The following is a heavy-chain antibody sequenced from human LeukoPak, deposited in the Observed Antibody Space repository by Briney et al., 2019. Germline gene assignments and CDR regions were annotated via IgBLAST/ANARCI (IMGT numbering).Heavy chain of an antibody. J-gene: IGHJ4*02. V-gene: IGHV3-66*01. CDR3: ARDRRDGYCLGH. CDR1: GFTVSSSY. CDR2: IYSGGTT. D-gene: IGHD2-2*03. Sequence: GGSLRLSCTGSGFTVSSSYMSWVRQTPGKGLEWVSGIYSGGTTYYADSVKGRVTISGDGSKNTVYLQMNSLRAEDTAVYYCARDRRDGYCLGHWGQGTLVTVSS.